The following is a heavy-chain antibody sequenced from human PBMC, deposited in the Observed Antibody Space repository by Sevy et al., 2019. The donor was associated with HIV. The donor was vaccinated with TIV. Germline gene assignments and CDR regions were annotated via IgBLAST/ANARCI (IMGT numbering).Heavy chain of an antibody. CDR1: GFIFSNYW. V-gene: IGHV3-7*03. J-gene: IGHJ6*02. D-gene: IGHD2-2*01. CDR3: ARDCSSASCLWGMDV. Sequence: GGSLRLSCAASGFIFSNYWMSWVGQAPGKGLEWVANIKRDGSEKYYVASVKGRFTISRDNAKTSLFLQMNSLRGEDTAVYYCARDCSSASCLWGMDVWGQGPTVTVSS. CDR2: IKRDGSEK.